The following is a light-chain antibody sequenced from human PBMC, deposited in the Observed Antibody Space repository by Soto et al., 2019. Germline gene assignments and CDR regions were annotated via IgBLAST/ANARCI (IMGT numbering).Light chain of an antibody. Sequence: EIVLTQSPATLSLSPGERAALSCRASQSVSSYLAWYQQKPGQAPGLLIYDASNRATGIPARFSGSGSGTDFTLTISSLEPEDFGIYYCQQRSNWPLTFGGGAKVEIK. V-gene: IGKV3-11*01. CDR1: QSVSSY. J-gene: IGKJ4*01. CDR2: DAS. CDR3: QQRSNWPLT.